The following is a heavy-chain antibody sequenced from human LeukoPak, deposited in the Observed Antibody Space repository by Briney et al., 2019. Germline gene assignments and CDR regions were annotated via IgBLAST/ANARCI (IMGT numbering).Heavy chain of an antibody. CDR3: ARVSVNILTAHADY. V-gene: IGHV3-30-3*01. D-gene: IGHD3-9*01. J-gene: IGHJ4*02. Sequence: GGSLRLSCAASGFIFSNYAMYWVRQAPGKGLEWAAFISYDGSNQYYADSVKGRFTISRDNSKNTLYLQMNSLRAEDTAVYYCARVSVNILTAHADYWGQGTLVTVSS. CDR2: ISYDGSNQ. CDR1: GFIFSNYA.